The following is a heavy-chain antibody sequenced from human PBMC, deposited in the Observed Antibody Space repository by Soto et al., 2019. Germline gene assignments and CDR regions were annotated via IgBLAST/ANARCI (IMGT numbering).Heavy chain of an antibody. CDR1: GFSFSRNA. V-gene: IGHV3-23*01. J-gene: IGHJ6*02. CDR3: AKLGYCTGGTCYLDYYYGVDV. Sequence: QLLESGGGLVQPGGSLRLSCEASGFSFSRNAMSWVRQAQGKGREGVSSISIGGNKYYADSVKGRFTISRDNSKNTQSLQMTSLGAEDTAVYYCAKLGYCTGGTCYLDYYYGVDVWGQGTTVTVS. D-gene: IGHD2-15*01. CDR2: ISIGGNK.